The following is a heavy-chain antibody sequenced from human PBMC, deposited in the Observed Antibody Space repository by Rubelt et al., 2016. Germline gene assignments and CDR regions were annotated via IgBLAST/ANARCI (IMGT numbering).Heavy chain of an antibody. V-gene: IGHV4-39*01. CDR1: GGSISSSSYY. D-gene: IGHD3-3*01. CDR3: ARGRFLEWLPPDY. CDR2: IYYSGST. J-gene: IGHJ4*02. Sequence: QLQLQESGPGLVKPSETLSLTCTVSGGSISSSSYYWGWIRQPPGKGLEWIGSIYYSGSTYYNPSLKSRVTISVDTSKNQSSLKLSSATAADTAVYYCARGRFLEWLPPDYWGQGTLVTVSS.